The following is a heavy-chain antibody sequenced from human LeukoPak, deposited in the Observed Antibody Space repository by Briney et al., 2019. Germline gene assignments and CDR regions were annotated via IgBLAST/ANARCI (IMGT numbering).Heavy chain of an antibody. V-gene: IGHV4-59*01. J-gene: IGHJ6*02. Sequence: PSETLSLTCTVSGGSISSYYWSWIRQPPGKGLEWIGYIYYSGSTNYNPSLKSRVTISVDTSKNQFSLKLSSVTAADTAVYYCARVYKSSDFWSGYYNDYYYYGMDVWGQGTTVTVSS. D-gene: IGHD3-3*01. CDR3: ARVYKSSDFWSGYYNDYYYYGMDV. CDR2: IYYSGST. CDR1: GGSISSYY.